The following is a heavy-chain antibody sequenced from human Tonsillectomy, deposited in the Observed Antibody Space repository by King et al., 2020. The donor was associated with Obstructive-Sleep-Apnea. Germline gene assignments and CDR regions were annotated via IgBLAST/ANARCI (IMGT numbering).Heavy chain of an antibody. Sequence: QLQESGPGLVKPSQTLSLTCTVSGGPISSGDHYWSWIRQPPGKGLEWIGYIYDSGSTYYNPSLKSRITISVDTSKNQFSLKLTAVTAADTAVYYCAGDTAGGFGELYFDYWGQGTLVTVSS. CDR1: GGPISSGDHY. CDR2: IYDSGST. J-gene: IGHJ4*02. D-gene: IGHD3-10*01. CDR3: AGDTAGGFGELYFDY. V-gene: IGHV4-30-4*01.